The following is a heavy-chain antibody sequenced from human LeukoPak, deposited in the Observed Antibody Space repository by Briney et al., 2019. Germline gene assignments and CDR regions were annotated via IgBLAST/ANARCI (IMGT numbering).Heavy chain of an antibody. J-gene: IGHJ4*02. CDR2: IYPGDSDN. CDR3: ARHESRDGYNFDY. D-gene: IGHD5-24*01. CDR1: GFHFTIYW. V-gene: IGHV5-51*01. Sequence: GGALQISGKCSGFHFTIYWIGWARPMTGKGLEWMGIIYPGDSDNRYSPSFQGQVTISADQSISTAYLQWSSLKASDTAMYDCARHESRDGYNFDYWGQGTLVTVSS.